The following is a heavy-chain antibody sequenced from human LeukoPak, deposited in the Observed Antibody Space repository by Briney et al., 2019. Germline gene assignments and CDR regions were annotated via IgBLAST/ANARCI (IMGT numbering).Heavy chain of an antibody. CDR3: ARVSWFPGTSSYYMDV. V-gene: IGHV4-59*01. CDR2: IYYSGST. CDR1: GGSISSYY. J-gene: IGHJ6*03. D-gene: IGHD1-1*01. Sequence: SETLSLTCTVSGGSISSYYWSWIRQPPGKGLEWIGYIYYSGSTNYNPSLKSRVTISVDTSKNQFSLKLSSVTAADTAVYYCARVSWFPGTSSYYMDVWGKGTTVTVSS.